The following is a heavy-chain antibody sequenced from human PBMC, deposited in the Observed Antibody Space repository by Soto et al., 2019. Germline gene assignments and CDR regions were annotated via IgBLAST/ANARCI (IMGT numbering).Heavy chain of an antibody. Sequence: QVQLVESGGGLVKPGGSLRLSCAASGFTFSDYYMSWIRQAPGKGLEWVSYISSSGSTIYYADSVKGRFTISRDNAKNSLYPQMNSLSAEDTAVSYCARDQGYSGYDNYYFDYWGQGTLVTVSS. CDR3: ARDQGYSGYDNYYFDY. J-gene: IGHJ4*02. CDR2: ISSSGSTI. CDR1: GFTFSDYY. D-gene: IGHD5-12*01. V-gene: IGHV3-11*01.